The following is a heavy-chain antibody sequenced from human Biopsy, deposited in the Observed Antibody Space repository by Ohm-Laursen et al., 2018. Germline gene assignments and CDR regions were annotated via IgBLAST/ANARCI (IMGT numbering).Heavy chain of an antibody. J-gene: IGHJ4*02. CDR1: GGSISGYY. CDR3: ARVVGAATGFDQ. D-gene: IGHD1-26*01. Sequence: SDTLSLTCSLSGGSISGYYWNWIRQSPGQGLDWIGYIWSSGTTDYNPSLQSRVSMSLELSTDQFSLKVDPVTAADTAVYYCARVVGAATGFDQWGQGIPVTVSS. CDR2: IWSSGTT. V-gene: IGHV4-59*07.